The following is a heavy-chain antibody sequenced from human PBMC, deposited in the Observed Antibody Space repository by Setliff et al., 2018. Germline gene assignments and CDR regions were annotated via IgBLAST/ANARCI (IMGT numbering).Heavy chain of an antibody. CDR3: ARVYYGSGSVYDY. J-gene: IGHJ4*02. V-gene: IGHV1-8*01. CDR2: MNPNSGNT. Sequence: GASVKVSCKASGYTFTSYDINWVRQATGQGLEWMGWMNPNSGNTGYAQKFQGRVTMTRNTSISTAYMELSSLRSEDKAVYYCARVYYGSGSVYDYWGQGTLVTVSS. CDR1: GYTFTSYD. D-gene: IGHD3-10*01.